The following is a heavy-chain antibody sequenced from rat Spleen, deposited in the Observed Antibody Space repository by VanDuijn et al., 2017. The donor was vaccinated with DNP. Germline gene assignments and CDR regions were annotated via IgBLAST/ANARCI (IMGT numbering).Heavy chain of an antibody. J-gene: IGHJ4*01. CDR2: IIYDGSRT. CDR1: GFTFSNYY. Sequence: EVQLVESGGGLVQPGGSMKLSCAASGFTFSNYYMAWVRQAPKKGLEWVATIIYDGSRTYYRDSVKGRFTISRDNAKSTLYLQMNSLRSADMATYYCARWNSGFYAMDAWGQGTSVTVSS. D-gene: IGHD4-4*01. CDR3: ARWNSGFYAMDA. V-gene: IGHV5-22*01.